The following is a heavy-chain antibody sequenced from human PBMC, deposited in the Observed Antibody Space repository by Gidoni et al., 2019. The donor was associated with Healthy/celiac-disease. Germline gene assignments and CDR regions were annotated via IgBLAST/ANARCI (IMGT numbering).Heavy chain of an antibody. CDR1: GYTFTSYD. V-gene: IGHV1-8*01. J-gene: IGHJ4*02. CDR2: MNPNSGNT. Sequence: QVQLVQSGAEVKKPVASVQVSCKSSGYTFTSYDINWVRQATGQGLEWMGWMNPNSGNTGYAQKFQGRVTMTRKTSISTAYMELSSLRSEDTAVYYCARGKMGGGDFDYWGQGTLVTVSS. D-gene: IGHD3-16*01. CDR3: ARGKMGGGDFDY.